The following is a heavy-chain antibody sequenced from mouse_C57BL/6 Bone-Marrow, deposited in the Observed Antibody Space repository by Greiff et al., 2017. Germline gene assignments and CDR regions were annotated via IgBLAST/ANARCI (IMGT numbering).Heavy chain of an antibody. CDR1: GYTFTDYY. J-gene: IGHJ2*01. CDR3: APLWFYFDY. Sequence: EVQLQQSGPVLVKPGASVKMSCKASGYTFTDYYMNWVKQSHGKSLEWIGVINPYNGGTSYTQKFKGKSTLTVDKSSSTAYMELNSLTSEDSAVYYCAPLWFYFDYWGQGTTLTVSS. CDR2: INPYNGGT. V-gene: IGHV1-19*01. D-gene: IGHD2-2*01.